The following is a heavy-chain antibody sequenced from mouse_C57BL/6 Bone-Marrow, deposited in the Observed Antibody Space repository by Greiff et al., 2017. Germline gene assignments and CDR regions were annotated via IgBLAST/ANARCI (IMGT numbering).Heavy chain of an antibody. CDR3: AKNYYGSSYGYFAV. V-gene: IGHV1-82*01. D-gene: IGHD1-1*01. J-gene: IGHJ1*03. CDR1: GYAFSSSW. CDR2: IYPGDGDT. Sequence: QVQLQQSGPELVKPGASVKISCKASGYAFSSSWMNWVKQRPGKGLEWIGRIYPGDGDTNYNGKFKGKATLTADKSSSTAYMQLSSLTSEDSAVYFCAKNYYGSSYGYFAVWGTGTTVTVSA.